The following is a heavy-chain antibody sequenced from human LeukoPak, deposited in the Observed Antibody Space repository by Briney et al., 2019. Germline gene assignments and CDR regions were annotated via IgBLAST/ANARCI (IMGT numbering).Heavy chain of an antibody. V-gene: IGHV3-23*01. CDR1: GFTFSSYA. Sequence: GGSLRLSCAASGFTFSSYAMSWVRQAPGKGLEWVSAISGSGGSTYYADSVKGRFTISRDNSKNTLSLQMNSLRVEDTAVYYCAKRDTVVAASDYWGQGTLVTVSS. CDR2: ISGSGGST. D-gene: IGHD2-15*01. J-gene: IGHJ4*02. CDR3: AKRDTVVAASDY.